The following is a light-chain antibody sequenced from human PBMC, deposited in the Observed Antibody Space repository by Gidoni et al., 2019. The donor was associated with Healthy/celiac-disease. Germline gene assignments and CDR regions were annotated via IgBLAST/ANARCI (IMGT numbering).Light chain of an antibody. J-gene: IGLJ3*02. V-gene: IGLV1-40*01. CDR2: GNS. CDR3: QAYDSSLSGWV. Sequence: QSVLTQPPSVSGAPVQRVTISCTGSCSNIGAGYDVHWSQQLPGTAPKLLIYGNSNRPSGVPDRFSGSKSGTSASLAITGLQAEDEADYYCQAYDSSLSGWVFGGGTKLTVL. CDR1: CSNIGAGYD.